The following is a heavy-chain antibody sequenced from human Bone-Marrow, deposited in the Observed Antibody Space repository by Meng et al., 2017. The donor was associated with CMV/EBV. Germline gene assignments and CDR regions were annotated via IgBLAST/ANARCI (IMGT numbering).Heavy chain of an antibody. J-gene: IGHJ4*02. V-gene: IGHV3-48*03. CDR3: ARDYSSYFEF. CDR2: ISDSGTVI. Sequence: GESLKISCAASGFTFSTYEMNWVRQAPGKGPEWVSYISDSGTVIHYADSVKGRFTISKDNSKNTLYLQMNSLRPEDTAVYYCARDYSSYFEFWGKGTLGTFSS. D-gene: IGHD5-18*01. CDR1: GFTFSTYE.